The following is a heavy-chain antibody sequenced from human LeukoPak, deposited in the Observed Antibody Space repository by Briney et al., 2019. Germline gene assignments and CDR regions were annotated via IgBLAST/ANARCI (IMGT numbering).Heavy chain of an antibody. CDR2: IYYSGST. CDR1: GGSISSSSYY. J-gene: IGHJ4*02. V-gene: IGHV4-39*01. D-gene: IGHD2-2*01. Sequence: PSETLSLTCTVSGGSISSSSYYWGWIRQPPGKGLEWIGSIYYSGSTYYNPSLKSRVTISVDTSKNQFSLKLSSVTAADTAVYYCARVVPAANITIDYWGQGTLVTVSS. CDR3: ARVVPAANITIDY.